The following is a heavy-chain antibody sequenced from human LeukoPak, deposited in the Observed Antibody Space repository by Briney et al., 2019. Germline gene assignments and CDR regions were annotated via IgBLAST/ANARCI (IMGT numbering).Heavy chain of an antibody. J-gene: IGHJ6*02. Sequence: GGSLRLSCAASGFTFDDYAMHWVRQAPGKGLEWVSGISWNSGSIGYADSVKGRFTISRDNAKNSLYLQMNSLRAEDTALYYCAKGGFLVGFGELSSTLGDGMDVWGQGTTVTVSS. CDR3: AKGGFLVGFGELSSTLGDGMDV. CDR1: GFTFDDYA. CDR2: ISWNSGSI. D-gene: IGHD3-10*01. V-gene: IGHV3-9*01.